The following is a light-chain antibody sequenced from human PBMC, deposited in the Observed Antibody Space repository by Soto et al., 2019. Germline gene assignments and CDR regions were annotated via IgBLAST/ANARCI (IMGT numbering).Light chain of an antibody. CDR3: HQYGRAPRT. CDR2: SAS. J-gene: IGKJ1*01. CDR1: ETVSSNY. Sequence: DIVLTQSPGTLSLSPGERATLSCRASETVSSNYLAWYQQKPGQAPRLLIYSASTRATGIPDRFSGSGSGADFTLTITRLEPEDFAVDYCHQYGRAPRTFGQGTKVEV. V-gene: IGKV3-20*01.